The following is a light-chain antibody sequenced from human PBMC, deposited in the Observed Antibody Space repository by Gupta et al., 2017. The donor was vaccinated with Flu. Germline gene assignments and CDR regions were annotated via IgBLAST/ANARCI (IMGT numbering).Light chain of an antibody. J-gene: IGKJ4*01. CDR3: QLYGTSLT. CDR1: ESISASH. V-gene: IGKV3-20*01. Sequence: IVLTQSPATLSVSPGQRFTLSCRTSESISASHLTWFQQKPGQAPRLLIFEASIRGTGIPDRCSGSGAGRDFTLTVSSLEPDDRGLYFCQLYGTSLTFAAGTKVEI. CDR2: EAS.